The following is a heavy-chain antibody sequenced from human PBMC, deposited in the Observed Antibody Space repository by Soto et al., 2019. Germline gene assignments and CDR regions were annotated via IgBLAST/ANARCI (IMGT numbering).Heavy chain of an antibody. V-gene: IGHV1-8*01. D-gene: IGHD6-19*01. Sequence: QVQLVQSGAEVKKPGASVKVSCKGCGYTFSSYDINWVRQATGQGLEWMGWLNPNSGDTGYAQKFQGRVTLTRNTSINTAYIELSSLTSDDTAVYYCATSGGGWYLYWGQGTLVTVSS. J-gene: IGHJ4*02. CDR2: LNPNSGDT. CDR1: GYTFSSYD. CDR3: ATSGGGWYLY.